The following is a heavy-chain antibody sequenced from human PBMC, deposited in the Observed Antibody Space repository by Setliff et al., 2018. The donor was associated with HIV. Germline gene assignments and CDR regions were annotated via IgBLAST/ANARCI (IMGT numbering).Heavy chain of an antibody. J-gene: IGHJ6*03. Sequence: PSETLSLTCTVSGGSMSTYYWSWIRQPPGKGLEWIGYIYTSGSTNYNPSLRSRVTISVDTSKNHFSLRLSSVTAADTAVYYCARDRRGYYYGSGSCYMDVWGTGTTVTVS. CDR1: GGSMSTYY. V-gene: IGHV4-4*08. D-gene: IGHD3-10*01. CDR3: ARDRRGYYYGSGSCYMDV. CDR2: IYTSGST.